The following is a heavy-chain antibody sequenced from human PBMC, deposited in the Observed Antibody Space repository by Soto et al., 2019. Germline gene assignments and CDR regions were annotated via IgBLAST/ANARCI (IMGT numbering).Heavy chain of an antibody. J-gene: IGHJ3*02. Sequence: PGESLKISCKGSGYKFTNYWIGWVRQMPGKGLEWMGVIYPGDSDTRYSTSFQGQVTISADKSISPAYLQWSSLKASDTAIYYCASTDIVSTIDGGHDAFDIWGQGTMVTVSS. V-gene: IGHV5-51*01. D-gene: IGHD5-12*01. CDR2: IYPGDSDT. CDR1: GYKFTNYW. CDR3: ASTDIVSTIDGGHDAFDI.